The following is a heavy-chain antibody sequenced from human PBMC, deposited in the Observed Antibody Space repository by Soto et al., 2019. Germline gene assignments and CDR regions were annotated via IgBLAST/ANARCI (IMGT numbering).Heavy chain of an antibody. J-gene: IGHJ6*02. CDR3: ARDEKTVVVNGYWSGMDV. Sequence: PGGSLRLSCAASGFTFSDYYMSWIRQAPGKGLEWVSYISSSSSYTNYADSVKGRFTISRDNAKNSLYLQMNSLRAEDTAVYYCARDEKTVVVNGYWSGMDVWGQGTRVTVSS. CDR2: ISSSSSYT. D-gene: IGHD2-15*01. CDR1: GFTFSDYY. V-gene: IGHV3-11*06.